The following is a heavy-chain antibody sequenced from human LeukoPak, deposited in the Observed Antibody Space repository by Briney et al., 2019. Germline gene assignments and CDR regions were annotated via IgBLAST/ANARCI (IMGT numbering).Heavy chain of an antibody. CDR3: ARTQAGYCSTTSCPPPDY. V-gene: IGHV1-69*01. D-gene: IGHD2-2*01. CDR1: GGTFSSYA. Sequence: SVKVSCKASGGTFSSYAISWVRQAPGQGLEWMGGIIPIFGRANYAQKFQGRVTITADESTSTAYMELSSLRSEDTAVYYCARTQAGYCSTTSCPPPDYWGQGTLVTVSS. CDR2: IIPIFGRA. J-gene: IGHJ4*02.